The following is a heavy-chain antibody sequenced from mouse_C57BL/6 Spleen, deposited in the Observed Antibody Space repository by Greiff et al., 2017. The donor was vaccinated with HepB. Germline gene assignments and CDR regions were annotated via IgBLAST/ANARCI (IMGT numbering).Heavy chain of an antibody. Sequence: EVKLMESGGDLVKPGGSLKLSCAAAGFTFSSYGMFWVRQTPGQRLEWVASISSGGGYTYYPDSVKGRFTITRDNATNTLYLHMSSLKSEDTAMYYCARGGVQDGYGYLDVWGRGTTVTASA. D-gene: IGHD2-3*01. CDR2: ISSGGGYT. CDR3: ARGGVQDGYGYLDV. V-gene: IGHV5-6*02. CDR1: GFTFSSYG. J-gene: IGHJ1*03.